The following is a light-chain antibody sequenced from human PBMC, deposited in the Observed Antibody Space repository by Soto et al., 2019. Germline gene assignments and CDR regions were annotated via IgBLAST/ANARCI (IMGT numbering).Light chain of an antibody. CDR1: QSLLHSNGYNY. CDR2: FGS. J-gene: IGKJ4*01. CDR3: MEALQSPLT. V-gene: IGKV2-28*01. Sequence: DIVMTQSPLSLPVTPGEPASISCRSSQSLLHSNGYNYLDWYLQKPGQSPQLLIYFGSSRASGVADRFSGSGSGTDFTLKSSRVEAEDVGVYYCMEALQSPLTFGGGTKVEIK.